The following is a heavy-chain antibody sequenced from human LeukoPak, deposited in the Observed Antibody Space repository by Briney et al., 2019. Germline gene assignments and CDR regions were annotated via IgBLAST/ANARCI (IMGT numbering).Heavy chain of an antibody. J-gene: IGHJ5*02. D-gene: IGHD6-6*01. CDR1: GYTFTSYA. V-gene: IGHV1-3*01. CDR2: INAGNGNT. CDR3: ARGRAGSSPGWFDP. Sequence: ASVKVSCKASGYTFTSYAMHWVRQAPGQRLEWMGWINAGNGNTKYSQKFQGRVTMTRDTSTSTVYMELSSLRSEDTAVYYCARGRAGSSPGWFDPWGQGTLVTVSS.